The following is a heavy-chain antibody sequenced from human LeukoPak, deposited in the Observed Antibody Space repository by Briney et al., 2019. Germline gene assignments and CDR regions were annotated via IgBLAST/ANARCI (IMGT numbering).Heavy chain of an antibody. V-gene: IGHV3-11*04. CDR1: GFTFNKSP. D-gene: IGHD3-3*01. CDR3: ARDRPSYDFWSGYYEYYYYYMDV. J-gene: IGHJ6*03. CDR2: ISSSGSTI. Sequence: SGGSLRLSCAASGFTFNKSPMNWIRQAPGKGLEWVSYISSSGSTIYYADSVKGRFTISRDNAKNSLYLQMNSLRAEDTAVYYCARDRPSYDFWSGYYEYYYYYMDVWGKGTTVTVSS.